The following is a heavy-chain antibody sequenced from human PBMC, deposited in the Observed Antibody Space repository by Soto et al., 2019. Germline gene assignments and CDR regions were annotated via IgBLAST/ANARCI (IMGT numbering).Heavy chain of an antibody. J-gene: IGHJ4*02. CDR1: GGTFSSYA. V-gene: IGHV1-69*06. CDR3: ARSGYSSSWYYAFDY. CDR2: IIPIFGTA. D-gene: IGHD6-13*01. Sequence: GASVKVSCKASGGTFSSYAISWLRQAPGQGLEWMGGIIPIFGTANYAQKFQGRVTITADKSTSTAYMELSSLRSEDTAVYYCARSGYSSSWYYAFDYWGQGTLVTVSS.